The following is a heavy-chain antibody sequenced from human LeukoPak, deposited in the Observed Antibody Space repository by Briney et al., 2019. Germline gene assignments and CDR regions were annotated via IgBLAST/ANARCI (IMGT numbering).Heavy chain of an antibody. V-gene: IGHV4-59*01. D-gene: IGHD5-12*01. J-gene: IGHJ6*04. Sequence: SETLSLTYTVSGGSISSYYWSWIRQPPGKGLEWIGYIYYSGSTNYNPSLKSRVTISVDTSKNQFSLKLSSVTAADTAVYYCARENIVATNGMDVWGKGTTVTVSS. CDR1: GGSISSYY. CDR2: IYYSGST. CDR3: ARENIVATNGMDV.